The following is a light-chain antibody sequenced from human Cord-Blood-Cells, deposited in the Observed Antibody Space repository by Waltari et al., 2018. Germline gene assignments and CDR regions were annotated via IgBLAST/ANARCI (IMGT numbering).Light chain of an antibody. V-gene: IGLV2-11*01. CDR3: CSYAGSYTWV. CDR2: DVS. Sequence: QSALTQPRSVSGSPGQSVTISCTGTSSDVGGYNYVSWYQQHPGKAPTLMIYDVSTRPSGVPARFSGSKSGNTASLTISGLQAEDEADYYCCSYAGSYTWVFGGGTKLTVL. CDR1: SSDVGGYNY. J-gene: IGLJ3*02.